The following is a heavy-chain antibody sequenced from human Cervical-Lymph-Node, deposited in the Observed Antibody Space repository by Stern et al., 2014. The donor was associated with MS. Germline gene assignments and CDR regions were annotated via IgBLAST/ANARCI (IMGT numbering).Heavy chain of an antibody. CDR1: GFTFSSYG. CDR2: AWYDGSTA. CDR3: ARGHIPYAYNYLFDY. V-gene: IGHV3-33*01. J-gene: IGHJ4*02. Sequence: MQLVESGGGVVQPGTSLRLSCAASGFTFSSYGMHWVRQAPGKGLEWVELAWYDGSTAYYTNSVKGRFTISRDNSKNTLSLQMNSLTAEDTAVYYCARGHIPYAYNYLFDYWGQGTLVTVSS. D-gene: IGHD5-24*01.